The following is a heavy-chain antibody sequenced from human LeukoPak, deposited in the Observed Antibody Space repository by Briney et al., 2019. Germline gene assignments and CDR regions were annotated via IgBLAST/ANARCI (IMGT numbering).Heavy chain of an antibody. V-gene: IGHV4-34*01. J-gene: IGHJ5*02. CDR3: AKVAQRGYSYGNWFDP. Sequence: SGTLSLTCAVYGGSFSGYYWSWIRQPPGKGLEWIGEINHSGSTNYNPSLKSRVTISVDTSKNQFSLKLSSVTAADTAVYYCAKVAQRGYSYGNWFDPWGQGTLVTVSS. CDR2: INHSGST. D-gene: IGHD5-18*01. CDR1: GGSFSGYY.